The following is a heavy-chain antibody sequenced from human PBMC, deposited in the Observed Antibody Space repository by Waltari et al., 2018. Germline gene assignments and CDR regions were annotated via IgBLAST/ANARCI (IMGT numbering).Heavy chain of an antibody. J-gene: IGHJ3*01. Sequence: LESGGGLTEPGASLRLSCEASGFKLRGFSMDWVRQAPGKGPEWVAFIGVDGSPIYYADSVRGRFTISRDNAKNVVHLQMNNLRHEDTAVYYCARGYWENSFDLWGPGTTVTVSS. CDR2: IGVDGSPI. CDR3: ARGYWENSFDL. D-gene: IGHD2-21*01. CDR1: GFKLRGFS. V-gene: IGHV3-48*02.